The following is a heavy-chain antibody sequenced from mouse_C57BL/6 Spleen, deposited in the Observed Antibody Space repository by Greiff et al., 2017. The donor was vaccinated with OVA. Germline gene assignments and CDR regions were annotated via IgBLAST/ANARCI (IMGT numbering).Heavy chain of an antibody. D-gene: IGHD1-1*01. Sequence: VQLQQPGAELVKPGASVKMSCKASGYTFTSYWITWVKQRPGQGLEWIGDIYPGSGSTNYNEKFKSKATLTVDTSSSTAYMQLSSLTSEDSAVYYCAREDTVVATDYYAMDYWGQGTSVTVSS. V-gene: IGHV1-55*01. CDR1: GYTFTSYW. CDR2: IYPGSGST. J-gene: IGHJ4*01. CDR3: AREDTVVATDYYAMDY.